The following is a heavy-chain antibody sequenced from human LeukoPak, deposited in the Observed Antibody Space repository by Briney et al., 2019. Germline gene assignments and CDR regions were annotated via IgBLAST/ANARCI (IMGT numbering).Heavy chain of an antibody. Sequence: AASVKVSCKASGYTFGNYGMHWVRQAPGQGLEWMGWINAGEGNTKYLQKFQGRVTMTRDTSTSTVYMELSSLRSEDTAVYYCVRHNHMDVWGQGTTVTVSS. CDR1: GYTFGNYG. J-gene: IGHJ6*02. V-gene: IGHV1-3*01. CDR3: VRHNHMDV. CDR2: INAGEGNT.